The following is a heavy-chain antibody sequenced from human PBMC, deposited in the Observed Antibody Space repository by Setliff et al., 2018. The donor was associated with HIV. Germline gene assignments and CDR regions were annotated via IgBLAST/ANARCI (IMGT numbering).Heavy chain of an antibody. CDR2: INHSGVT. Sequence: SETLSLTCVVYGGSFSGYYLSWVRQLPGKAFEWIGEINHSGVTYYNPSFKSRVNISLDLSKNQFSLRLTGLSGADTATYFCAAKPMIRGRPFAFWGQPTLVTVSS. CDR1: GGSFSGYY. J-gene: IGHJ4*02. CDR3: AAKPMIRGRPFAF. V-gene: IGHV4-34*01. D-gene: IGHD3-10*01.